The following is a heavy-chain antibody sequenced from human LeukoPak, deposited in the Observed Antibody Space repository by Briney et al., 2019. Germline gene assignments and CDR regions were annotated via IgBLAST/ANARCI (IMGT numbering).Heavy chain of an antibody. CDR1: GYSFTSYW. V-gene: IGHV5-51*01. J-gene: IGHJ4*02. Sequence: GESLKISCKGSGYSFTSYWIGWVRQMPGKGLEWMGIIYPGDSDTRYSPSFQGQVTISADKSISTAYLQWSSLKASDTAMYYCATASPPEYSSSERFDYWGQGTLVTVSS. CDR2: IYPGDSDT. D-gene: IGHD6-6*01. CDR3: ATASPPEYSSSERFDY.